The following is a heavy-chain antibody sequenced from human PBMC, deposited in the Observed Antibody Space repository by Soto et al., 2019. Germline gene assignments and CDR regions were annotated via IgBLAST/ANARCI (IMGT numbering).Heavy chain of an antibody. CDR1: GGSFSGYY. J-gene: IGHJ4*02. V-gene: IGHV4-34*01. Sequence: QVQLQQWGAGLLKPSETLSLTCAVYGGSFSGYYWSWIRQPPGTGLEWIGEINHSGSTNYNPSLKSRVTISVDTSKTQFSLKLSSVTAADTAVYYCARGGIVVVPAAMRSWNYWGQGTLVTVSS. CDR3: ARGGIVVVPAAMRSWNY. D-gene: IGHD2-2*01. CDR2: INHSGST.